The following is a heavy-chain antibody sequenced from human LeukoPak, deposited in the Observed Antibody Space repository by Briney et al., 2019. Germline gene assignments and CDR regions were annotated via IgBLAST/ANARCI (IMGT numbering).Heavy chain of an antibody. CDR3: AKDQAYYGSGSYEFDY. Sequence: GGSLRLSCAASGFTFSSYAMSWVRQAPGKGLEWVSAISGSGGSTYYADSVKGRFTISRDNSKNTLYLQMNSLRAEDTAVYYCAKDQAYYGSGSYEFDYWGQGTLVTVSS. J-gene: IGHJ4*02. CDR2: ISGSGGST. CDR1: GFTFSSYA. D-gene: IGHD3-10*01. V-gene: IGHV3-23*01.